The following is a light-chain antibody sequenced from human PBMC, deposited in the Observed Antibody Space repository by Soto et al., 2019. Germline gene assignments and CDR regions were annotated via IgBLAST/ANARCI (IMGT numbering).Light chain of an antibody. CDR2: AAS. V-gene: IGKV1-6*01. CDR3: QQYNSYPYT. J-gene: IGKJ2*01. CDR1: QGIGND. Sequence: AIQLTQSPSSLSASVGDRVTISCRASQGIGNDLAWYQQKPGKAPRLLIFAASNLQSGVPSRFSGSGSGTDFTLTISRLQPEDFATYYCQQYNSYPYTFGQGTKLEIK.